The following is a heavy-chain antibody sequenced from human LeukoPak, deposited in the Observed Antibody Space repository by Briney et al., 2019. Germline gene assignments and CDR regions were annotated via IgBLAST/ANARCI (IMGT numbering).Heavy chain of an antibody. J-gene: IGHJ4*02. CDR1: GGSISNYY. V-gene: IGHV4-4*07. D-gene: IGHD3-16*02. CDR2: IYPSGST. CDR3: ARARLGELSLFDY. Sequence: SETLSLTCTVSGGSISNYYWNWIRQPAGKGLEWIGRIYPSGSTNYNPSLKSRVTMSVDTSKNQVSLKLNSVTAADMAVYYCARARLGELSLFDYWGQGALVIVSS.